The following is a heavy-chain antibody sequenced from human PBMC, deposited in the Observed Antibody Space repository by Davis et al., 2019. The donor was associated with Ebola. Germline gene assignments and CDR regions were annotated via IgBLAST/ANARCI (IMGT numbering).Heavy chain of an antibody. V-gene: IGHV4-59*08. Sequence: SETLSLTCTVSGGSISSYYWSWIRQPPGKGLEWIGYIYYSGSTNYNPSLKSRVTISVDTSKNQFSLKLSSVTAADTAVYYCARLEYSSSSTFFDYWGQGTLGTVSS. CDR1: GGSISSYY. CDR3: ARLEYSSSSTFFDY. J-gene: IGHJ4*02. D-gene: IGHD6-6*01. CDR2: IYYSGST.